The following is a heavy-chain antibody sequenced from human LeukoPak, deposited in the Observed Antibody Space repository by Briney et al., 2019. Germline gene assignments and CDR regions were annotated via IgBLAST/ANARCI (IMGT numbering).Heavy chain of an antibody. V-gene: IGHV4-34*01. Sequence: SETLSLTCAVYGGSFSGYYWSWIRQPPGKGLEWIGEINHSGSTNYNPSLRSRVTISVDTSKNQFSLKLSSVTAADTAVYYCAKSSTRAYFDYWGQGTLVTVSS. CDR2: INHSGST. CDR1: GGSFSGYY. D-gene: IGHD6-13*01. J-gene: IGHJ4*02. CDR3: AKSSTRAYFDY.